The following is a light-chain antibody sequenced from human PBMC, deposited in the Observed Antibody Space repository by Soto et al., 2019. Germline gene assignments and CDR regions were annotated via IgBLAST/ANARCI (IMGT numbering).Light chain of an antibody. CDR1: QGISTY. J-gene: IGKJ2*02. Sequence: DIEMTQSPSSLSASVGDRVTLTCRASQGISTYLNWYQQKPGKAPKLLIYAASLLHSGVPSRFSGSGSGTEFTLIISSLQPDDFAVYYCQQSYSSPRTFGQGTKVEI. CDR2: AAS. CDR3: QQSYSSPRT. V-gene: IGKV1-39*01.